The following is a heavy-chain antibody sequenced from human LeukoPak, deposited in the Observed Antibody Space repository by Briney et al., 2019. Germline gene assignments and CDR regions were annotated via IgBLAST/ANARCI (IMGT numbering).Heavy chain of an antibody. J-gene: IGHJ6*02. CDR3: ARSGLDSRYYFGMDV. D-gene: IGHD5-12*01. V-gene: IGHV4-59*01. CDR1: GGSISSYY. CDR2: IYYSGST. Sequence: PSETLSLTCTVSGGSISSYYWSWIRQPPGGGLEWIGYIYYSGSTNYNPSLKRRGTISLDTSKSQFSLKQRSVTAADTAVYYCARSGLDSRYYFGMDVWGQGTTVTVSS.